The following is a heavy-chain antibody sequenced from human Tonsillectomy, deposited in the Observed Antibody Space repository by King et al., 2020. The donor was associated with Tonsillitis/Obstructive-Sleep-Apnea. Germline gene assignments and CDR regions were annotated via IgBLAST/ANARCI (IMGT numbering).Heavy chain of an antibody. CDR1: GYTFTSYG. V-gene: IGHV1-18*01. Sequence: VQLVQSGAEVKKPVASVKVSCKASGYTFTSYGISWVRQAPGQGLEWMGWISAYNGNTNYAQKLQGRVTMTTDTSTSTAYMELRSLRSDDTAVYYCARVHSYCSSTSCLDYWGQGTLVTVSS. J-gene: IGHJ4*02. CDR3: ARVHSYCSSTSCLDY. D-gene: IGHD2-2*01. CDR2: ISAYNGNT.